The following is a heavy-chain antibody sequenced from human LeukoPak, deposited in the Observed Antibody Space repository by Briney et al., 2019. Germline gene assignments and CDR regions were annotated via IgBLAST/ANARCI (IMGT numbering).Heavy chain of an antibody. Sequence: GGSLRLSCAASGFAVSDNYMSWVRQSPGKGLECVSVIYSGDSTYHADSVKGRFTISRDNSKNTLYLQMNSLRAEDTAVYYCARARGNSEFDCWGQGPWSPSP. CDR1: GFAVSDNY. D-gene: IGHD4-23*01. V-gene: IGHV3-53*01. CDR2: IYSGDST. J-gene: IGHJ4*02. CDR3: ARARGNSEFDC.